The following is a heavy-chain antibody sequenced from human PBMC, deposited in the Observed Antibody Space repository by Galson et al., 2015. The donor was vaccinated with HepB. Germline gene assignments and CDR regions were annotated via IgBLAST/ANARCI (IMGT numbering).Heavy chain of an antibody. J-gene: IGHJ4*02. V-gene: IGHV1-24*01. D-gene: IGHD3-22*01. CDR1: GYSFSVVS. Sequence: SVKVSCKVSGYSFSVVSMHWVRQAPGEGLEWLGGFDPEDGEVIYAQRFKGRVTMTEDSSKDTAYMELSSLRSEDTAIYYCTSPANYDTSGHYYFDYWGQGTLVTVSS. CDR3: TSPANYDTSGHYYFDY. CDR2: FDPEDGEV.